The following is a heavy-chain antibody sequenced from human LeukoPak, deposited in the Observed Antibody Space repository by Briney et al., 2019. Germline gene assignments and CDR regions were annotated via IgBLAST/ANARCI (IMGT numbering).Heavy chain of an antibody. CDR2: IDPSGGST. J-gene: IGHJ4*02. CDR3: ARDFGEMPNY. CDR1: GYTFIGYY. D-gene: IGHD5-24*01. Sequence: VASVKVSCKASGYTFIGYYMHWVRQAPGQGLEWMGIIDPSGGSTSYAQNFQGGVTMTRDATTSTVYLELSSLRSEDTAVYYCARDFGEMPNYWGQGTLVTVSS. V-gene: IGHV1-46*01.